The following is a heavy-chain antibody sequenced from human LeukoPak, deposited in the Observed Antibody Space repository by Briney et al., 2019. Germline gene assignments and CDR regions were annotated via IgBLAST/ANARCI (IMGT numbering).Heavy chain of an antibody. CDR3: ARDLSSGWNYFDY. V-gene: IGHV3-64*01. Sequence: GGSLRLSCAASGFTFSDYSMNWVRQAPGKGLEYVSSISSDGGSTYYGNSVKGRFTISRDNSKNTLYLQMGSLRAEDMAVYYCARDLSSGWNYFDYWGQGTLVTVSS. J-gene: IGHJ4*02. CDR2: ISSDGGST. D-gene: IGHD6-19*01. CDR1: GFTFSDYS.